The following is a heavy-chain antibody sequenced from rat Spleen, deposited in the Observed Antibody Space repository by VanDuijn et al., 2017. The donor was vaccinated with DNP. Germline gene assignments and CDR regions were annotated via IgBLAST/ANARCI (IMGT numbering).Heavy chain of an antibody. V-gene: IGHV5-31*01. Sequence: EVQLVESGGDLVQPGRSLKLSCVASGFTFTNYWMTWIRPVPGKGLEWVASINSTGGSTYYPDSVKGRFTISRDNAKNTLYLQMNSLRSEDTATYYCARGDYGYNRYAMDAWGQGTSVTVSS. D-gene: IGHD1-9*01. J-gene: IGHJ4*01. CDR2: INSTGGST. CDR1: GFTFTNYW. CDR3: ARGDYGYNRYAMDA.